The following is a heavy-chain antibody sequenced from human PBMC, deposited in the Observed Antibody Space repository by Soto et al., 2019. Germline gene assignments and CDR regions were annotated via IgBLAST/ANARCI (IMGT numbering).Heavy chain of an antibody. CDR1: GFTFSSYG. Sequence: GGSLRLSCAASGFTFSSYGMHWVRQAPGKGLEWVAVIWYDGSNKYYADSVKGRFTISRDNSKNTLYLQMNSLRAEDTAVYYCARVGYGGGGICYSVPVLELWGQGTWDTGSS. V-gene: IGHV3-33*01. D-gene: IGHD2-15*01. CDR2: IWYDGSNK. J-gene: IGHJ4*02. CDR3: ARVGYGGGGICYSVPVLEL.